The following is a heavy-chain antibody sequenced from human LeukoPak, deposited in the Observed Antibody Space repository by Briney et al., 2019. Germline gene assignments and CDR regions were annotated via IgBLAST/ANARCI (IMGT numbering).Heavy chain of an antibody. CDR3: AKGHDYGGNSALYY. CDR2: ISGSGGST. CDR1: GFTFSSYA. V-gene: IGHV3-23*01. Sequence: GGSLRLSCAASGFTFSSYAMSWVRQAPGKGLEWVSAISGSGGSTYYADSVKGRFTISRDNSKNTLYLQMNSLRAEDTAVYYCAKGHDYGGNSALYYWGQGTLVTVSS. D-gene: IGHD4-23*01. J-gene: IGHJ4*02.